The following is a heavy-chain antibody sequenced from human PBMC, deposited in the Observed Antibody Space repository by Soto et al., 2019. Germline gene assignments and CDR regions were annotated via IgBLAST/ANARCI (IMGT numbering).Heavy chain of an antibody. J-gene: IGHJ3*02. CDR1: EYTFTDYY. D-gene: IGHD3-10*01. CDR3: ATSGGAGAKNAFDI. V-gene: IGHV1-2*04. Sequence: ASVKVSYKASEYTFTDYYMLWVRQAPGQGLEWMGWINPNSGGTNYAQNFQGWVTVTRNTSISTAYMELSRLRSDDTAVYYCATSGGAGAKNAFDIWGKATMVTASS. CDR2: INPNSGGT.